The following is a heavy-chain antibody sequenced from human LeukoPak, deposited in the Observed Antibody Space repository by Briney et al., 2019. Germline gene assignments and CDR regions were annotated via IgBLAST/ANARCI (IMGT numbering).Heavy chain of an antibody. CDR3: ARVMSRVVGFDY. J-gene: IGHJ4*02. V-gene: IGHV3-21*01. Sequence: PGGSLRLSRAASGFTFSSYSMNWVRQAPGKGLEWVSSISSSSSYIYYADSVKGRFTISRDNAKNSLYLQMNSLRAEDTAVYYCARVMSRVVGFDYWGQGTLVTVSS. CDR1: GFTFSSYS. D-gene: IGHD2-15*01. CDR2: ISSSSSYI.